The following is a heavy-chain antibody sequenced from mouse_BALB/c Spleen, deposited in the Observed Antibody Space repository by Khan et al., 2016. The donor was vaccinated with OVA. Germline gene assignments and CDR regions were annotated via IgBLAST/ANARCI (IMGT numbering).Heavy chain of an antibody. Sequence: QVQLQQSGAELVRPGTSVKVSCKASGYAFTDFLIEWLQQRPGQGLEWIGLINPGSGDTNYTEKFKGKATLTANTSTSTAYMQLSSLTSEDSAVYFCARGGYGSWAYWGQGTLVTVSA. CDR1: GYAFTDFL. D-gene: IGHD1-1*02. V-gene: IGHV1-54*01. CDR2: INPGSGDT. J-gene: IGHJ3*01. CDR3: ARGGYGSWAY.